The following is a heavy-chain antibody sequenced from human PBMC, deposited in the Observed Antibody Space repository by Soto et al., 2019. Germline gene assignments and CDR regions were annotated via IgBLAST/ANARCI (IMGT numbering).Heavy chain of an antibody. CDR1: GYTFTGYY. CDR2: INPNSGGT. D-gene: IGHD2-21*02. CDR3: AREIAVVVTATKYNWFDP. J-gene: IGHJ5*02. Sequence: ASVEVSCKXSGYTFTGYYMHWVRQAPGQGLEWMGWINPNSGGTNYAQKFQGRVTMTRDTSISTAYMELSRLRSDDTAVYYCAREIAVVVTATKYNWFDPWGQGTLVTVSS. V-gene: IGHV1-2*02.